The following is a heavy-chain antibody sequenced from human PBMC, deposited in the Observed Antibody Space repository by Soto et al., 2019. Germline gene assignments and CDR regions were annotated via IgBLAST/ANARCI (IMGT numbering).Heavy chain of an antibody. J-gene: IGHJ4*01. D-gene: IGHD3-3*01. CDR2: IIPIFGTA. Sequence: SVKVSCKASGGTFSSFAISWVRQAPGQGLEWMGGIIPIFGTAIYAQKFQGRVTITADESTSTAYMELSSLRSEDTAVYYCARVLHYYDSWSLHPYYFDFWGQGTPVPGAS. CDR3: ARVLHYYDSWSLHPYYFDF. V-gene: IGHV1-69*13. CDR1: GGTFSSFA.